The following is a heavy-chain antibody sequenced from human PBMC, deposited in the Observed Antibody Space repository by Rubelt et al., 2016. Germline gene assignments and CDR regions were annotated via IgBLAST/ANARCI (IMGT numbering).Heavy chain of an antibody. V-gene: IGHV3-21*01. CDR2: ISSSSSYI. J-gene: IGHJ4*02. CDR3: ARDGRGTYYAEV. D-gene: IGHD1-26*01. Sequence: EVQLVESGGGLVQPGGSLRLSCAASGFTFSSYSMNWVRQAPGKGLEWVSSISSSSSYIYYADSVKGRFTISRDNAKNSLYLQMNSLRAEDTAVYYCARDGRGTYYAEVWGQGTLVTVSS. CDR1: GFTFSSYS.